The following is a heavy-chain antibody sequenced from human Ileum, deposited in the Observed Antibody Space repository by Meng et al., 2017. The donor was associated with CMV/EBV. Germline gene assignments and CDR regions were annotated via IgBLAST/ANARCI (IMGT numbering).Heavy chain of an antibody. D-gene: IGHD3-22*01. Sequence: GESLKISCAASGFTFSDAWMNWVRQAPGKGLEWVGLIRRKIDGETTDYAAPVKGRFTMSRDDSKNTLYLQMNSLETEDTAVYYCTTDLPSSSGYSNDNWGQGTLVTVSS. CDR1: GFTFSDAW. V-gene: IGHV3-15*01. CDR3: TTDLPSSSGYSNDN. J-gene: IGHJ4*02. CDR2: IRRKIDGETT.